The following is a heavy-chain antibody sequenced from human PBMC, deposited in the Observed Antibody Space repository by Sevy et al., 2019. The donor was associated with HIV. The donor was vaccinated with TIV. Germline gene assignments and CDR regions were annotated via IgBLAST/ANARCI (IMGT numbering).Heavy chain of an antibody. V-gene: IGHV4-61*02. D-gene: IGHD2-21*02. Sequence: MSLTCTVSGGSISSGIYYWSWIRQPAGKGLEWIGRFYTSGNTNYNPSLKSRVTMSVDTSKNQFSLKLSSVTAADTAVYYCTIATYCGGDCFLDYWGQGTLVTVSS. CDR2: FYTSGNT. J-gene: IGHJ4*02. CDR3: TIATYCGGDCFLDY. CDR1: GGSISSGIYY.